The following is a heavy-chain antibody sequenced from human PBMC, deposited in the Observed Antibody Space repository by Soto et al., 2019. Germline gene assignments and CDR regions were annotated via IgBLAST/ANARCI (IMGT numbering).Heavy chain of an antibody. CDR2: IKQDGSEK. J-gene: IGHJ6*02. CDR1: GFTFSSYW. CDR3: ARDAPYYYDSSGYYRVHTYYYGMDV. D-gene: IGHD3-22*01. V-gene: IGHV3-7*01. Sequence: GGSLRLSCAASGFTFSSYWMSWVRQAPGKGLEWVANIKQDGSEKYYVDSVKGRFTISRDNAKNSLYLQMNSLRAEDTAVYYCARDAPYYYDSSGYYRVHTYYYGMDVWGQGTTVTVSS.